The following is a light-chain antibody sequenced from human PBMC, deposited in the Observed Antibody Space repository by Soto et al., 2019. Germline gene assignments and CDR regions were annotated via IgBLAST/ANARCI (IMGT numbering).Light chain of an antibody. CDR2: GAS. CDR3: QQYSSYSAWT. J-gene: IGKJ1*01. V-gene: IGKV1-5*01. CDR1: QGISSW. Sequence: DIQMTQSPSSVSASVGDRVTITCRASQGISSWLAWYQQKPGKAPKLLIYGASSLQSGVPPRFSGSGSGTEFTLTIRSLQPDDIATYYCQQYSSYSAWTFGEGTKVDIK.